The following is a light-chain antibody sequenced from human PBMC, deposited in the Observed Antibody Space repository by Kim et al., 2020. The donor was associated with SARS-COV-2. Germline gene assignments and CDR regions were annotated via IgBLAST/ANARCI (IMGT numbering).Light chain of an antibody. Sequence: RASQSVSRDCLAWYQQKPGQTPRLFIYGASNRATGVSDRFRGSGSGTDFTLTISRLEPEDSAIYYCQQYGSSPLTFGGGTKAAIK. CDR1: QSVSRDC. CDR3: QQYGSSPLT. V-gene: IGKV3-20*01. J-gene: IGKJ4*01. CDR2: GAS.